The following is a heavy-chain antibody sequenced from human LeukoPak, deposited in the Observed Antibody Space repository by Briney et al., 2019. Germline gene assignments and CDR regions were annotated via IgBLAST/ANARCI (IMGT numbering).Heavy chain of an antibody. CDR3: AKGSSTYYYGSGSYLFDY. V-gene: IGHV3-30*18. CDR2: ISYDGSNK. J-gene: IGHJ4*02. CDR1: GFTFSSYG. Sequence: GRSLRLSCAASGFTFSSYGMHWVRQAPGKGLEWVAVISYDGSNKYYADSVKGRFTIPRDNSKNTLYLQMNSLRAEDTAVYYCAKGSSTYYYGSGSYLFDYWGQGTLVTVSS. D-gene: IGHD3-10*01.